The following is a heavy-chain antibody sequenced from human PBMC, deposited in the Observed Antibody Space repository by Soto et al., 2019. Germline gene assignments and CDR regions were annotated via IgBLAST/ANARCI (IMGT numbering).Heavy chain of an antibody. CDR3: ARAPAGLRRWFDP. Sequence: GASVKGCLKASGGTFSSFAISWVRQAPGQGLEWMGGMNPNSGNTGYAQKFQGRVTMTRNTSISTAYMELSSLRSEDTALYYCARAPAGLRRWFDPWGQGTMVTVSS. V-gene: IGHV1-8*02. CDR1: GGTFSSFA. J-gene: IGHJ5*02. D-gene: IGHD2-15*01. CDR2: MNPNSGNT.